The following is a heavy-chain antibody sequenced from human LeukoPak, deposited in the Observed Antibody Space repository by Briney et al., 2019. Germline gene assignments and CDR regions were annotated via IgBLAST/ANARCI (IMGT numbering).Heavy chain of an antibody. Sequence: PSETLSLTCAVYGGSFSGYYWSWIRQPPGKGLEWIGEINHSGSTNYDPSLKSRVTISVDTSKNQFSLKLSSVTAADTAVYYCARSSGSYYPWGQGTLVTVSS. CDR3: ARSSGSYYP. CDR2: INHSGST. V-gene: IGHV4-34*01. J-gene: IGHJ5*02. D-gene: IGHD1-26*01. CDR1: GGSFSGYY.